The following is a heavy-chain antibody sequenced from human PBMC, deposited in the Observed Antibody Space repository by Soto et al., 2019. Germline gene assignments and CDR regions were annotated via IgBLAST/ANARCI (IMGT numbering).Heavy chain of an antibody. J-gene: IGHJ5*02. CDR1: GGSISGYY. CDR3: ARGQRFSDWFDP. V-gene: IGHV4-4*07. D-gene: IGHD3-3*01. CDR2: IYSSGTT. Sequence: SETLSLTCTVSGGSISGYYWTWIRQPAGKGLEWIGRIYSSGTTKYNPSLKSRVTMPLETSKNQFSLRMSSVTATDTAVYYCARGQRFSDWFDPWGPGTLVTVS.